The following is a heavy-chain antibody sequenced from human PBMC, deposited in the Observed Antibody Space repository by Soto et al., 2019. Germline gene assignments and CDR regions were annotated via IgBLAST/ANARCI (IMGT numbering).Heavy chain of an antibody. CDR3: ARDLAYSGYDYGDY. J-gene: IGHJ4*02. Sequence: EVHLVESGGNLVQPGGSLRLSCAASGFNFISYSMSWVRQAPGKGLEWVSYISNSGSIIHDADSVKGRFTISRDNAKNTLYLQMNSLRAEDTAVYYCARDLAYSGYDYGDYWGQGTLVTVSS. D-gene: IGHD5-12*01. CDR2: ISNSGSII. V-gene: IGHV3-48*01. CDR1: GFNFISYS.